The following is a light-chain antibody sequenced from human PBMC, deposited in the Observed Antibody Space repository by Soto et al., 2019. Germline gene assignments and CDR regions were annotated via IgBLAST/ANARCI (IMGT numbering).Light chain of an antibody. J-gene: IGKJ5*01. Sequence: EIVLTQSPATLSFSPVDRATLSCGASQTVGGNSLAWYQQKPGLAPRLLIYDTSMRATDIPDRFIGSGSGTDFTLTISRLEPEDFAVYYCQQYATSSINCGQGKRREIK. CDR1: QTVGGNS. V-gene: IGKV3D-20*01. CDR2: DTS. CDR3: QQYATSSIN.